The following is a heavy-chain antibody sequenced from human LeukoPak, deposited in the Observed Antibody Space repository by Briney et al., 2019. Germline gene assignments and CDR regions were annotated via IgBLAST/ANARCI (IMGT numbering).Heavy chain of an antibody. D-gene: IGHD3-3*01. CDR2: IIPIFGTA. V-gene: IGHV1-69*05. CDR3: ARGKYYDFWSGYSY. J-gene: IGHJ4*02. CDR1: GGAFSSYA. Sequence: SVKVSCKASGGAFSSYAISWVRQAPGQGREWMGRIIPIFGTANYAQKAQGRVTIATDESTSTAYMELSSLRSEDTAVYYCARGKYYDFWSGYSYWGQGTLVTVSS.